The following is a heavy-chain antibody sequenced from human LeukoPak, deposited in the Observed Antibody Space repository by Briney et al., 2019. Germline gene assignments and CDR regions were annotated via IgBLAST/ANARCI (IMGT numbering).Heavy chain of an antibody. J-gene: IGHJ4*02. V-gene: IGHV1-69*01. CDR3: ARDIGSMTTVTTSSGY. CDR1: GGTFSSYA. Sequence: GSSVKVSCKASGGTFSSYAISWVRQAPGQGLEWMGGIIPIFGRANYAQKFQGRVTITADESTSTAYMELSSLRSEDTAVYYCARDIGSMTTVTTSSGYWGQGTLVTVSS. CDR2: IIPIFGRA. D-gene: IGHD4-17*01.